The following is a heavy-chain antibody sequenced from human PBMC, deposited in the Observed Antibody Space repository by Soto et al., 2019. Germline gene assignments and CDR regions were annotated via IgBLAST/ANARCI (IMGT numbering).Heavy chain of an antibody. Sequence: QPGGSLRLSCAASGFTFSSYAMSWVRQAPGKGLEWVSAISGSGGSTYYADSVKGRFTISRDNSKNTLYLQMNSLRAEDTAVYYCAKVGDYDFWSGYYTSMNYYYYGMDVWGQGTTVTVSS. CDR2: ISGSGGST. V-gene: IGHV3-23*01. J-gene: IGHJ6*02. D-gene: IGHD3-3*01. CDR3: AKVGDYDFWSGYYTSMNYYYYGMDV. CDR1: GFTFSSYA.